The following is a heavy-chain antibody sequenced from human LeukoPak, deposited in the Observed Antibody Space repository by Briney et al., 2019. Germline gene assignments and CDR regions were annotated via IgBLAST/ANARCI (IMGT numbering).Heavy chain of an antibody. D-gene: IGHD3-3*01. J-gene: IGHJ4*02. CDR1: GFTFSSYS. CDR3: AKAPAYDFWSGYFDY. Sequence: GGSLRLSCAASGFTFSSYSMNWVRQAPGKGLEWVSYISSSSSTIYYADSVKGRFTISRDNAKNSLYLQMNSLRAEDTAVYYCAKAPAYDFWSGYFDYWGQGTLVTVSS. V-gene: IGHV3-48*01. CDR2: ISSSSSTI.